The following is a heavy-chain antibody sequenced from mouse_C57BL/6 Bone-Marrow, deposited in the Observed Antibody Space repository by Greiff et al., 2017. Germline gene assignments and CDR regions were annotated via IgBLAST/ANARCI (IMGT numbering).Heavy chain of an antibody. CDR3: ARLCYWYFDV. CDR2: INSDGGST. Sequence: EVQRVESGGGLVQPGESLKLSCESNEYEFPSPDMSWVRKTPEKRLELVAAINSDGGSTYYPDTMERRFIISRDNTKKTLYLQMSSLGSKDTALYYCARLCYWYFDVWGTGTTVTVSS. J-gene: IGHJ1*03. V-gene: IGHV5-2*01. CDR1: EYEFPSPD.